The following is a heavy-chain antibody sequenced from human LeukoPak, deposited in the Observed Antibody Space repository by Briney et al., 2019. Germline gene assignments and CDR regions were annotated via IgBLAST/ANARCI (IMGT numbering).Heavy chain of an antibody. CDR1: GGTFSSYA. D-gene: IGHD6-6*01. V-gene: IGHV1-69*13. CDR2: IIPIFGTA. Sequence: SVKVSCKASGGTFSSYAISWVRQAPGQGLEWMGGIIPIFGTANYAQKFQGRVTITADESTITAYMELSSLRSEDTAVYYCARASLAVRSIYYYYYGMDVWGQGTTVTVSS. CDR3: ARASLAVRSIYYYYYGMDV. J-gene: IGHJ6*02.